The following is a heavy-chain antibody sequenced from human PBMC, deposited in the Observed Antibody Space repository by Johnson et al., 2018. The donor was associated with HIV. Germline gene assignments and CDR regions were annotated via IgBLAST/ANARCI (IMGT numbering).Heavy chain of an antibody. CDR2: ISYDGTNK. Sequence: QMQLVESGGGLVQPGGSLRLSCAASGFTVSSNYMSWVRQAPGKGLEWVAVISYDGTNKYYADSVKGRFTISRDNSKNTLYLQMNSLRAEDTAVYYCAKDLPRIRIPSKDDAFDIWGQGTMVTVSS. J-gene: IGHJ3*02. D-gene: IGHD2/OR15-2a*01. V-gene: IGHV3-30*18. CDR3: AKDLPRIRIPSKDDAFDI. CDR1: GFTVSSNY.